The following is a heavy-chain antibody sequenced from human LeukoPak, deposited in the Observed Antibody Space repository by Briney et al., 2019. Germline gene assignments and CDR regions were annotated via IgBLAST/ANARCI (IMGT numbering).Heavy chain of an antibody. Sequence: SGGSLRLSCAASGFTFSSYWMHWVRQAPGKGLVWVSCINSDGSSTSYADSVKGRFTISRDNSKNTLYLQMNSLRAEDTAVYYCAKPVVVTAIIGYYFDYWDQGTLVTVSS. CDR2: INSDGSST. CDR1: GFTFSSYW. CDR3: AKPVVVTAIIGYYFDY. D-gene: IGHD2-21*02. V-gene: IGHV3-74*01. J-gene: IGHJ4*02.